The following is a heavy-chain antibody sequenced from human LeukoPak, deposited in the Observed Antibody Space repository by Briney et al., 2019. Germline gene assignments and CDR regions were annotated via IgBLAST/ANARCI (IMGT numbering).Heavy chain of an antibody. Sequence: SETLSLTCTVSGGSVSSYYWGWIRQPPGKGLERIGYIYYSGSTNYNPSLKSRVTISVDTSKSQFSLKLSSVTAADTAVYYCARLAHYYYYYMDVWGKGTTVTVSS. J-gene: IGHJ6*03. CDR2: IYYSGST. CDR1: GGSVSSYY. V-gene: IGHV4-59*08. CDR3: ARLAHYYYYYMDV.